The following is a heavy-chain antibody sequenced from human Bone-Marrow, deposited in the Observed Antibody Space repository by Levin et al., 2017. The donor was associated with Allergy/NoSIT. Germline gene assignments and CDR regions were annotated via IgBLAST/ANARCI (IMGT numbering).Heavy chain of an antibody. CDR2: ISYDGSNK. V-gene: IGHV3-30*03. CDR1: RFSFSTYG. D-gene: IGHD2-15*01. CDR3: AGRHYCSGGSCYSDFDAFDI. J-gene: IGHJ3*02. Sequence: GGSLRLSCAASRFSFSTYGMHWVRQAPGKGLEWVAVISYDGSNKYYADSVKGRFTISRDNSKNTLYLQMNSLRAEDTALYYCAGRHYCSGGSCYSDFDAFDIWGQGTMVTVSS.